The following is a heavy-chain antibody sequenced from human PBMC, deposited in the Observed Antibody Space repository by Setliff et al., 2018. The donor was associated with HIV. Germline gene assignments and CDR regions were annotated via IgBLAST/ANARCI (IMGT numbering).Heavy chain of an antibody. CDR1: GYSFTSYT. J-gene: IGHJ5*02. Sequence: PSVKVSCKTSGYSFTSYTMHWLRQAPGQRPEWVGWINAGNGNTKYSQKFQGRVTITRDTSASTAYMELSSLRSEDTAVHYCARGFSVYSSSDPLLNWFDPWGQGTQVTAPQ. CDR2: INAGNGNT. D-gene: IGHD6-6*01. V-gene: IGHV1-3*01. CDR3: ARGFSVYSSSDPLLNWFDP.